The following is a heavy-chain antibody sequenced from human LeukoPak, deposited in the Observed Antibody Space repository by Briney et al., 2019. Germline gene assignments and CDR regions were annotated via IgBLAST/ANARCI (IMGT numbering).Heavy chain of an antibody. CDR3: ARSNYGSAPDY. CDR2: IWYDGSNK. CDR1: GFTFSSYA. Sequence: SGGSLRLSCAASGFTFSSYAMSWVRQAPGKGLEWVAVIWYDGSNKYYADSVKGRFTISRDNSKNKLYLQMNSLRAEDTAVYYCARSNYGSAPDYWGQGTLVTVSS. J-gene: IGHJ4*02. D-gene: IGHD3-10*01. V-gene: IGHV3-33*08.